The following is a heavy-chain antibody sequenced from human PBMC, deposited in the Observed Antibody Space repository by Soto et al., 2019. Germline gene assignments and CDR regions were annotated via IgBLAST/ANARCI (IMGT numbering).Heavy chain of an antibody. CDR2: ISSNGGST. V-gene: IGHV3-64D*06. J-gene: IGHJ4*02. Sequence: AGGALRDPHSASWFTFLDLGMHRVRQAPGKGLEYVSAISSNGGSTYYADSVKGRFTISRDNSKNTLYLQMSSLRAEDTAVYYCVKGYFVGEGIDFWGQGTLVTVSS. CDR3: VKGYFVGEGIDF. CDR1: WFTFLDLG. D-gene: IGHD3-10*01.